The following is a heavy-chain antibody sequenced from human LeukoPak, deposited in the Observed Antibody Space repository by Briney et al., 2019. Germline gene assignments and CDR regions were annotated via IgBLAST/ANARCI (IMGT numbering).Heavy chain of an antibody. D-gene: IGHD2-2*01. Sequence: SQTLSLTCTVSGGSISSGSYYWRWIRQPAGKGLEWIGRIYTSGSTNYNPSLKSRVTISVDTSKNQFSLKLSSVTAADTAVYYCARDKYREAFDIWGQGTMVTVSS. CDR3: ARDKYREAFDI. J-gene: IGHJ3*02. CDR1: GGSISSGSYY. CDR2: IYTSGST. V-gene: IGHV4-61*02.